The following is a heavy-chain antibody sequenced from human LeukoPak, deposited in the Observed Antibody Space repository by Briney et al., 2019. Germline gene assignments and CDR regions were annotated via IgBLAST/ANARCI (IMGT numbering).Heavy chain of an antibody. J-gene: IGHJ4*02. CDR2: ISGSGGST. Sequence: PGGSLRLSCAASGFTFSSYAMSWVRQAPGKGLEWVSAISGSGGSTYYADSVKGRFTISRDNSKNTLYLQMDSLRPEDTAVYYCARGTYDFWSGYYSGGTFDYWGQGTLVTVSS. D-gene: IGHD3-3*01. CDR3: ARGTYDFWSGYYSGGTFDY. CDR1: GFTFSSYA. V-gene: IGHV3-23*01.